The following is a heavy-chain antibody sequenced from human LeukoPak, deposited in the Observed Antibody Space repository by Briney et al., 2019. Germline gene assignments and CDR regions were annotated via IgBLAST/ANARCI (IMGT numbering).Heavy chain of an antibody. V-gene: IGHV5-51*01. J-gene: IGHJ3*02. CDR3: ARRRSGGEDAFDI. D-gene: IGHD3-16*01. CDR1: GYSFTSYW. Sequence: GESLKISCKASGYSFTSYWIAWVRQMPGKGLEWMGVTYPGDSHTKYNPSFEGQVTISADKSSNTASLQWSSLKASDTAIYYCARRRSGGEDAFDIWGQGTMVTVSS. CDR2: TYPGDSHT.